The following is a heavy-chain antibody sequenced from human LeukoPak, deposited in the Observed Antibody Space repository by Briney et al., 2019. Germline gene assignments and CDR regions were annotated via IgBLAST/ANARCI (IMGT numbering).Heavy chain of an antibody. D-gene: IGHD1-1*01. J-gene: IGHJ3*02. V-gene: IGHV4-59*01. CDR1: GGSISNFY. CDR2: IYYSGDT. CDR3: ARSTGTRTYRNDAFDI. Sequence: PSETLSLTCTVSGGSISNFYWSWIRQPPGKGLEWIGYIYYSGDTNYNPSLKSRVTISLDASKNRFSLRLSSVTAADTAVYYCARSTGTRTYRNDAFDIWGLGTMVTASS.